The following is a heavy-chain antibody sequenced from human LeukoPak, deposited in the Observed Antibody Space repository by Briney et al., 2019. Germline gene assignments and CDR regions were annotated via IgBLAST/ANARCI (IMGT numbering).Heavy chain of an antibody. Sequence: GRSLRLSCAASGFTLSSYAMHWVRQAPGKGLEWVANIKLDGSEKNYVDSVKGRFTISRDNTKNSLYLQMNSLRVEDTAVFYCARDQYDTWSRRGNFDSWGQGTLVIVSS. J-gene: IGHJ4*02. CDR3: ARDQYDTWSRRGNFDS. V-gene: IGHV3-7*03. D-gene: IGHD3-3*01. CDR2: IKLDGSEK. CDR1: GFTLSSYA.